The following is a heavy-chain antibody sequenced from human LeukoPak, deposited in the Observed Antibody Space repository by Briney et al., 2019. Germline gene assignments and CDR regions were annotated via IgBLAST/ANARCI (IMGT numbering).Heavy chain of an antibody. CDR2: ISAYNGNT. V-gene: IGHV1-18*01. CDR1: GYTFTSYG. Sequence: ASVKISCKASGYTFTSYGISWVRQAPGQGLEWMGWISAYNGNTNYAQKLQGRVTMTTDTSTSTAYMELRSLRSDDTAVYYCARRGYSGYDYSTQFDYWGQGTLVTVSS. CDR3: ARRGYSGYDYSTQFDY. J-gene: IGHJ4*02. D-gene: IGHD5-12*01.